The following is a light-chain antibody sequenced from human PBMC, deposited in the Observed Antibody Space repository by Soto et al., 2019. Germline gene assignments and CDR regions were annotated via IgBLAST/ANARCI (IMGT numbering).Light chain of an antibody. CDR3: QQYGSSPT. Sequence: EIVLTQSPVTLCLSPGERATLSCRASQSVSSSYLAWYQQKPGQAPRLLIYGASSRATGIPDRFSGSGSGTDFTLTISRLEPEDFAVYYCQQYGSSPTFGGGTKVDIK. CDR1: QSVSSSY. CDR2: GAS. V-gene: IGKV3-20*01. J-gene: IGKJ4*01.